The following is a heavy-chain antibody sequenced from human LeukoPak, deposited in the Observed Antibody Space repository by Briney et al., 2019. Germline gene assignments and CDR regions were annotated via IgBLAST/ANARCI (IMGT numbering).Heavy chain of an antibody. CDR2: MNPNSGNT. D-gene: IGHD6-25*01. Sequence: ASVKVSCKASGYTFTSYDINWVRQATGQGLEWMGWMNPNSGNTGYAQKFQGRVTMTRNTSISTAYMELSSLRSEDTAVYYCARGIYGSGWDLFDYWGQGTLVTVSS. V-gene: IGHV1-8*01. CDR3: ARGIYGSGWDLFDY. J-gene: IGHJ4*02. CDR1: GYTFTSYD.